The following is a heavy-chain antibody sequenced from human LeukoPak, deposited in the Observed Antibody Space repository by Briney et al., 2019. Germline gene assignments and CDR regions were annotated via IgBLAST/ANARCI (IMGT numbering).Heavy chain of an antibody. CDR2: IYYSGST. D-gene: IGHD4-17*01. J-gene: IGHJ4*02. V-gene: IGHV4-59*01. CDR3: ARDGNDYGDYGFDY. Sequence: SETLSLTCTVSGGSINSYYWSWIRQPPGKGLEWIGYIYYSGSTNYNPSLKSRVTISVDTSKNQFSLKLSSVTAADTAVYYCARDGNDYGDYGFDYWGQGTLVTVSS. CDR1: GGSINSYY.